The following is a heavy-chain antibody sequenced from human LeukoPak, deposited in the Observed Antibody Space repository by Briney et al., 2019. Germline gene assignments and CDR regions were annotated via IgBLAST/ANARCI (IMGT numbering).Heavy chain of an antibody. Sequence: PSGTLSLTCAVSGGSISSSNWWSWVRQPPGKGLEWIGEIYHSGSTNYNPSLKSRVTISVDKSKNQFSLKLSSVTAADTAVYYCAREGVGYLTYYYYMDVWGKGTTVTVSS. CDR2: IYHSGST. CDR1: GGSISSSNW. CDR3: AREGVGYLTYYYYMDV. J-gene: IGHJ6*03. V-gene: IGHV4-4*02. D-gene: IGHD2-8*02.